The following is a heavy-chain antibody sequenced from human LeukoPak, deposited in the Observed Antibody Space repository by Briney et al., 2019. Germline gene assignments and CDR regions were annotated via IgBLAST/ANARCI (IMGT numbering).Heavy chain of an antibody. CDR2: ISNNGGST. D-gene: IGHD2-15*01. V-gene: IGHV3-23*01. CDR1: GFTFSSSA. Sequence: GGSLRLSCAASGFTFSSSAMSWVRQAPGKGLEWVSAISNNGGSTYYADSVQGRFTISRDNSKSTLCLQMNSLRAEDTAVYYCAKQLGYCSDGSCYFPYWGQGTLVTVSS. CDR3: AKQLGYCSDGSCYFPY. J-gene: IGHJ4*02.